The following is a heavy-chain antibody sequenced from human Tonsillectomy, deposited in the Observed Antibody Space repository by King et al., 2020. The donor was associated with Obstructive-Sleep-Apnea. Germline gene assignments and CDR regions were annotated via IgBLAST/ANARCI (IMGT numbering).Heavy chain of an antibody. CDR1: GYTFTGYY. CDR2: ISPNSGGT. CDR3: ARVKATTVLTPWFDY. D-gene: IGHD4-23*01. Sequence: VQLVESGAEVKKPGASVKVSCKASGYTFTGYYMHWVRQAPGQGLEWMGWISPNSGGTNYAQKFQGRGTMTRDTSISTAYMEVSRLRSDDTAGYYCARVKATTVLTPWFDYWGQGTLVTVSS. V-gene: IGHV1-2*02. J-gene: IGHJ4*02.